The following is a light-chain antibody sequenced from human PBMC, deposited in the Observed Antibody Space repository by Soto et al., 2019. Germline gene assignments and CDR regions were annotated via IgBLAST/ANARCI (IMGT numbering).Light chain of an antibody. J-gene: IGLJ3*02. CDR3: CSYAGSYTLV. CDR2: DVS. V-gene: IGLV2-11*01. Sequence: QSALTQPRSVSGSPRQSVTISCAGTNSDVGGYNFVSWYQQRPGKAPKLIIYDVSKRPSGVPDRFSGSKSGNTASLTISGLQAEDEADYYCCSYAGSYTLVFGGGTQLTVL. CDR1: NSDVGGYNF.